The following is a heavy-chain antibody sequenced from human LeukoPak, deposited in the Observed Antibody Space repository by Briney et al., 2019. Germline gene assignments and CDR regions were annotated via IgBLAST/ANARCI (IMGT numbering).Heavy chain of an antibody. Sequence: PEGSLRLSCVASGFTFNSNWMSWVRQAPGKGLEWVANIKQDGSEKYYVDSVKGRFTISRDNAKNSLSLQMNSLRAEDTAVYYCARDKYYDRYFDSWGRGTLVTVSS. V-gene: IGHV3-7*01. CDR2: IKQDGSEK. CDR1: GFTFNSNW. J-gene: IGHJ4*02. D-gene: IGHD3-22*01. CDR3: ARDKYYDRYFDS.